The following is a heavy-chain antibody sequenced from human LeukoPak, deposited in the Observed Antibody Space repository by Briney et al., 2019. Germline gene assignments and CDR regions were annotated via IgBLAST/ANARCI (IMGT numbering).Heavy chain of an antibody. J-gene: IGHJ5*01. CDR1: GGSISGSRRY. Sequence: SQTLSLTCNVSGGSISGSRRYCGWLRQPPGGGLEWSSSIRYIGTTYYNPSLQSRLTISVDNSQNQFSLKLKSVTAADTSMYYCTRQLRWASDTGDSWGQGTLVTVSS. CDR3: TRQLRWASDTGDS. V-gene: IGHV4-39*01. CDR2: IRYIGTT. D-gene: IGHD1-1*01.